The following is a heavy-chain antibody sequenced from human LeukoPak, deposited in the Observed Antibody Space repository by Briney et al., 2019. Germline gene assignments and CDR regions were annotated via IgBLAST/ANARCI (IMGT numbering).Heavy chain of an antibody. CDR1: GFTFSSYA. V-gene: IGHV3-30-3*01. J-gene: IGHJ4*02. CDR3: ARGLWFGTAEGY. Sequence: PGGSLRLSCAASGFTFSSYAMHWVRQAPGKGLEWVAVISYDGSNKYYADSVKGRLTISRDNSKNTLYLQMNSLRAEDTAVYYCARGLWFGTAEGYWGQGTLVTVSS. D-gene: IGHD3-10*01. CDR2: ISYDGSNK.